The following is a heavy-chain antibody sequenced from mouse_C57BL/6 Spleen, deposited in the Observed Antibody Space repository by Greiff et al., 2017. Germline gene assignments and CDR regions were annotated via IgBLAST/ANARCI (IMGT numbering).Heavy chain of an antibody. J-gene: IGHJ1*03. D-gene: IGHD1-1*01. V-gene: IGHV2-2*01. CDR1: GFSLTSYG. CDR2: IWSGGST. CDR3: ASLLLLSWYFDV. Sequence: QVQLQQSGPGLVQPSQCLSITCTVSGFSLTSYGVHWVRQSPGKGLEWLGVIWSGGSTDYNAAFISRLIISKDNSKSQVFFKMNSRQADDTAIYSCASLLLLSWYFDVWGTGTTVTVSS.